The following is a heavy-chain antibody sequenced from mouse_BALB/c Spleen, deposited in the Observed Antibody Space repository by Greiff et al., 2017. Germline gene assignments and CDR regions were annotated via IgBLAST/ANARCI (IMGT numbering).Heavy chain of an antibody. J-gene: IGHJ4*01. CDR1: GFTFTDYY. D-gene: IGHD3-1*01. CDR2: IRNKANGYTT. V-gene: IGHV7-3*02. Sequence: EVKLVESGGGLVQPGGSLRLSCATSGFTFTDYYMSWVRQPPGKALEWLGFIRNKANGYTTEYSASVKGRFTISRDNSQSILYLQMNTLRAEDSATYYCASVLGLYAMDYWGQGTSVTVSS. CDR3: ASVLGLYAMDY.